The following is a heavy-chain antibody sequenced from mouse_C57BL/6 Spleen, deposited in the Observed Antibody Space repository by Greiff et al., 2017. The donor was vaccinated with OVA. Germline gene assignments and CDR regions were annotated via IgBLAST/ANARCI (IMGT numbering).Heavy chain of an antibody. D-gene: IGHD1-1*01. CDR3: ARRGSEGYFDV. V-gene: IGHV1-19*01. Sequence: VQLQQSGPVLVKPGASVKMSCKASGYTFTDYYMNWVKQSHGKSLEWIGVINPYNGGTSYNQKFKGKATLTVDKSSSTAYMELNSLTSEDSAVYYCARRGSEGYFDVWGTGTTVTVSS. CDR1: GYTFTDYY. J-gene: IGHJ1*03. CDR2: INPYNGGT.